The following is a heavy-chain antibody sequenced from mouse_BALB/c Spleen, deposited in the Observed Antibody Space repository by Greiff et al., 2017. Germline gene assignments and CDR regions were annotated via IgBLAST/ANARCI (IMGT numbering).Heavy chain of an antibody. J-gene: IGHJ4*01. CDR1: GDSITSGY. Sequence: EVQLQESGPSLVKPSQTLSLTCSVTGDSITSGYWNWIRKFPGNKLEYMGYISYSGSTYYNPSLKSRISITRDTSKNQYYLQLNSVTTEDTATYYCARWGYYGSSSEMDYWGQGTSVTVSS. V-gene: IGHV3-8*02. D-gene: IGHD1-1*01. CDR2: ISYSGST. CDR3: ARWGYYGSSSEMDY.